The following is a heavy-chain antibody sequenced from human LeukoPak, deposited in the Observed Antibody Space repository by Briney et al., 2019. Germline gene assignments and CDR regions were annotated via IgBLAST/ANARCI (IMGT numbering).Heavy chain of an antibody. CDR1: GGSFSGYY. Sequence: PSETLSLTCAVYGGSFSGYYWSWIRQPPGKGLEWIGEINHSGSTNYNPSLKSRVTISVDTSENQFSLKLSSVTAADTAVYYCARGLIGYCSSTSNNWFDPWGQGTLVTVSS. J-gene: IGHJ5*02. D-gene: IGHD2-2*01. V-gene: IGHV4-34*01. CDR3: ARGLIGYCSSTSNNWFDP. CDR2: INHSGST.